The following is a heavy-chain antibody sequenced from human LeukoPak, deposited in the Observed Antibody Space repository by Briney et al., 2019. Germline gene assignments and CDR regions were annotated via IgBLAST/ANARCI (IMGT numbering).Heavy chain of an antibody. Sequence: GGSLRLSCAASGFTFDEYAMHWVRQAPGKGLEWVSGISYSSATIGYVDSAKGRFIISRDNAKNSLYLQMNSLRAEDTALYFCAKDRGGGSQLGDAFDVWGQGTMVSVSS. CDR3: AKDRGGGSQLGDAFDV. J-gene: IGHJ3*01. D-gene: IGHD2-15*01. CDR2: ISYSSATI. V-gene: IGHV3-9*01. CDR1: GFTFDEYA.